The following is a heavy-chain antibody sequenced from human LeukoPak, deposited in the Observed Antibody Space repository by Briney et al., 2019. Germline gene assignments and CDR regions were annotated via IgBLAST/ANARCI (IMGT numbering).Heavy chain of an antibody. CDR1: GFTFSSYG. CDR3: ARGAIVVVPAAEDDAFDI. Sequence: GGSLRLSCAASGFTFSSYGMNWVRQAPGKGLEWVSYISSSGSTIYYADSVKGRFTISRDNAKNSLYLQMNSLRAEDTAVYYCARGAIVVVPAAEDDAFDIWGQGTMVTVSS. V-gene: IGHV3-48*03. J-gene: IGHJ3*02. CDR2: ISSSGSTI. D-gene: IGHD2-2*01.